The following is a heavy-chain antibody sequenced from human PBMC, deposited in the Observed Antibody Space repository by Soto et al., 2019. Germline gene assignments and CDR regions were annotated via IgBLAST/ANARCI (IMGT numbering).Heavy chain of an antibody. Sequence: QVQLVQSGAEVKKPGASVKVSCKASGYTFTRYDINWVRQATGQGLEWMGWMNPNSGNTGYAQKCQGRVTMTRNTYISTAYMELSSLRSEDTDVYYCASPARNYDFCSGSSFDIWGQGTMVTVSS. CDR2: MNPNSGNT. CDR3: ASPARNYDFCSGSSFDI. D-gene: IGHD3-3*01. V-gene: IGHV1-8*01. CDR1: GYTFTRYD. J-gene: IGHJ3*02.